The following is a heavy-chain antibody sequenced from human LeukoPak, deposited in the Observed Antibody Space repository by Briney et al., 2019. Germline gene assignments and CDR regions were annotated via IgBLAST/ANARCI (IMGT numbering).Heavy chain of an antibody. CDR1: GYTFTSYY. J-gene: IGHJ4*02. D-gene: IGHD2-15*01. V-gene: IGHV1-46*01. CDR2: INPSGGST. CDR3: ARAPGYCSGGSCYTYYFDY. Sequence: ASVKVSCKASGYTFTSYYMHWVRQATGQGLEWRGIINPSGGSTSYAQKFQGRVTMTRDMSTSTVYMELSSLRSEDMAVYYCARAPGYCSGGSCYTYYFDYWGQGTLVTVSS.